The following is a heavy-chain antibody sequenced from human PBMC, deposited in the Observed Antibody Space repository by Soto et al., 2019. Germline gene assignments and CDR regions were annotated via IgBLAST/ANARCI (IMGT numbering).Heavy chain of an antibody. CDR1: GGSVSSGSYY. J-gene: IGHJ4*02. Sequence: QVQLQESGPGLVKPSETQSLTCTVSGGSVSSGSYYWSWIRQPPGKGLEWIGYIYYSGSTNYNPSLKSRVTISVDTSKNQFSLKLSSVTAADTAVYYCASLKSTYYYDSSGYYFGYWGQGTLVTVSS. V-gene: IGHV4-61*01. CDR3: ASLKSTYYYDSSGYYFGY. D-gene: IGHD3-22*01. CDR2: IYYSGST.